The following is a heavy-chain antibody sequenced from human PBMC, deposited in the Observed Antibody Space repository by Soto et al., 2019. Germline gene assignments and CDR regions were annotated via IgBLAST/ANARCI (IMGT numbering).Heavy chain of an antibody. CDR1: GYTFTSYG. J-gene: IGHJ4*01. V-gene: IGHV1-18*01. D-gene: IGHD5-12*01. CDR3: ARGMLRGGYDLGLDY. CDR2: ISAYNGNT. Sequence: VQSGAEVKKPGASVKVSCKASGYTFTSYGISWVRQAPGQGLEWMGWISAYNGNTNYAQKLQGIVNMTTDTSTSTAYMELRSLRSDDTAVYYCARGMLRGGYDLGLDYWGHGALVTVSS.